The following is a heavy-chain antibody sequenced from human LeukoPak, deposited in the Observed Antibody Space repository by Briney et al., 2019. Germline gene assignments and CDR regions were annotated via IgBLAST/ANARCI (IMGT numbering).Heavy chain of an antibody. D-gene: IGHD3-22*01. V-gene: IGHV3-30*02. J-gene: IGHJ3*02. CDR2: IRYDGSNK. CDR1: GFTFSSYG. CDR3: AKGGKGYYYDSSGYSPIDI. Sequence: PGGSLRLSCAASGFTFSSYGMHWVRQAPGKGLEWVAFIRYDGSNKYYADSVKGRFTISRDNSKNTLYLQMNSLRAEDTAVYYCAKGGKGYYYDSSGYSPIDIWGQGTMVTVSS.